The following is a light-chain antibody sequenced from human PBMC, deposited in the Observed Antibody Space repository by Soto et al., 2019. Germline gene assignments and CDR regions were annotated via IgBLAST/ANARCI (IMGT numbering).Light chain of an antibody. V-gene: IGLV2-8*01. J-gene: IGLJ1*01. CDR2: EVS. CDR1: SSDVGAYNF. Sequence: QSALTQPPSASGSPGQSVTISCTGTSSDVGAYNFVSWYQQHPGKAPKLIISEVSKRPSGVPDRFSGSKSGNTASLTVSGPQAEDEADYSCSSHPGSIHFYVFGTGTKVTVL. CDR3: SSHPGSIHFYV.